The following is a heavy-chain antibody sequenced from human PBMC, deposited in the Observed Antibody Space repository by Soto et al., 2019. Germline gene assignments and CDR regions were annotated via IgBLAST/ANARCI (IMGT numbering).Heavy chain of an antibody. CDR1: GFTYSSYA. D-gene: IGHD6-19*01. V-gene: IGHV3-23*01. CDR2: ITGGADNT. Sequence: GGSLRLSCVASGFTYSSYAMSWVRQAPGKGQEWVSTITGGADNTHYADSVKGRFTISRDNSRNTVSLQMNSLRVEDTAVYHCAKGRLAVAAPYTWFDPWGLGTLVTVSS. CDR3: AKGRLAVAAPYTWFDP. J-gene: IGHJ5*02.